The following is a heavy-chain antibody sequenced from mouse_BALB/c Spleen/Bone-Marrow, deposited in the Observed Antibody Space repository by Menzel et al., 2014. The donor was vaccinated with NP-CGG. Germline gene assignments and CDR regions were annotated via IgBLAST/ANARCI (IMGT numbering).Heavy chain of an antibody. CDR2: IDPANGNT. D-gene: IGHD2-4*01. J-gene: IGHJ2*01. CDR1: GFNIKDTY. Sequence: VQLQQSGEELVKPGASVKLSCTASGFNIKDTYMHWVKQRPEQGLEWIGRIDPANGNTKYDPKFQGKATITADTSSNLPSLPPRRLTSEATAVYCRTLYYDYDVDYWGQGTTFAVS. CDR3: TLYYDYDVDY. V-gene: IGHV14-3*02.